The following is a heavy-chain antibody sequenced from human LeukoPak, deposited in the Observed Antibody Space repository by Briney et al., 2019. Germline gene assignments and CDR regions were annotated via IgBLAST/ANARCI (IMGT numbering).Heavy chain of an antibody. CDR1: GFTFSSYS. J-gene: IGHJ5*02. Sequence: GSLRLSCAASGFTFSSYSMNWVRQASGKGLEWVANINQDGSEKFYVDSVKGRFTISRDNAKNSLYLQMNSLRAEDTAVYYCAEGTTAWGQGTLVTVSS. D-gene: IGHD2/OR15-2a*01. CDR2: INQDGSEK. CDR3: AEGTTA. V-gene: IGHV3-7*01.